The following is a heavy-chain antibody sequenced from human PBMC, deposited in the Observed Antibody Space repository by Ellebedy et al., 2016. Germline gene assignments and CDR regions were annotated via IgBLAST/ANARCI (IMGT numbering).Heavy chain of an antibody. D-gene: IGHD2-8*01. V-gene: IGHV1-18*01. CDR2: ISGYNGNT. Sequence: ASVKVSXXASGYIFTSYGLSWVRQAPGQGLEWMGWISGYNGNTIYAQKVQGRVIMTTDTSATTGYMELSSLRSDDTAVYYCARDGVAGVRRAFDIWGQGTMVTVSS. CDR1: GYIFTSYG. J-gene: IGHJ3*02. CDR3: ARDGVAGVRRAFDI.